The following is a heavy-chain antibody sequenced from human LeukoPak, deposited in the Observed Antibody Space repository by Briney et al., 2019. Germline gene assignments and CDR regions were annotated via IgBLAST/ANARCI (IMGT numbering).Heavy chain of an antibody. Sequence: PGGSLRLSCAASGFTFSTFAMIWVRQAPGKGLEWVSALSGSDGSTYYADSVKGRFTISRDNSKNTLYLLMNSLRAEDTAVYYCAKVPGDGSGWYAFDYWGQGTLVTVSS. J-gene: IGHJ4*02. D-gene: IGHD6-19*01. CDR3: AKVPGDGSGWYAFDY. V-gene: IGHV3-23*01. CDR1: GFTFSTFA. CDR2: LSGSDGST.